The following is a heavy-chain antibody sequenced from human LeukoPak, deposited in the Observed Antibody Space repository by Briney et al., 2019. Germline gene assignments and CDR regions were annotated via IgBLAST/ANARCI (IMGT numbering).Heavy chain of an antibody. CDR3: ARFHPPFRTLRP. J-gene: IGHJ5*02. CDR2: IYYSGST. Sequence: KPSETLSLTCTVSGGSISSSSYYWGWIRQPPGKGLEGIGSIYYSGSTYYNPSLKSRVTISVDTSKNQFSLKLSSVTAADTAVYYCARFHPPFRTLRPWGQGTLVTVSS. CDR1: GGSISSSSYY. D-gene: IGHD2/OR15-2a*01. V-gene: IGHV4-39*07.